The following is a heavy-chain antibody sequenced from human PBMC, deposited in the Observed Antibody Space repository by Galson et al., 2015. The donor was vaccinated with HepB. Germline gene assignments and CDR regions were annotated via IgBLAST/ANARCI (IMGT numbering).Heavy chain of an antibody. Sequence: SLRLSCAASGFTFSSYSMNWVRQAPGKGLEWVSSISSSSSYIYYADSVKGRFTISRDNAKNSLYLQMNSLRAEDTAVYYCAREKPYGGRYAFDIWGQGTMVTVSS. CDR3: AREKPYGGRYAFDI. D-gene: IGHD4-23*01. CDR1: GFTFSSYS. CDR2: ISSSSSYI. V-gene: IGHV3-21*01. J-gene: IGHJ3*02.